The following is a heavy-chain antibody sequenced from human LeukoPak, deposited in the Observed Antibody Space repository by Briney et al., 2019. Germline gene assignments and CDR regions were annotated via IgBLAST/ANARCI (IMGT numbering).Heavy chain of an antibody. J-gene: IGHJ4*02. CDR2: IYYSGST. D-gene: IGHD4-17*01. CDR1: GGSISSYY. V-gene: IGHV4-59*01. Sequence: KSSETLSLTCTVSGGSISSYYWSWIRQPPGKGLEWIGYIYYSGSTNYNPSLKSRVTISVDMSKNQFSLKLSSVTAADTAVYYCARATTTVTFAYWGQGTLVTVSS. CDR3: ARATTTVTFAY.